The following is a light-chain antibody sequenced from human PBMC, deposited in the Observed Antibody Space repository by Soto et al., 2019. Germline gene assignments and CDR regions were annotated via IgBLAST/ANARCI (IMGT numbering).Light chain of an antibody. V-gene: IGLV2-11*01. CDR2: DVS. CDR1: SSDVGRYNF. J-gene: IGLJ1*01. Sequence: QSALTQPRSLSGSPGQSVTISCTGTSSDVGRYNFVSWYQQHPGKAPRLIIHDVSKPSSGVPDRFSGSKSGNTASLTISGLQAEDEADYYCCSYADTFYVFGTGTQLTVL. CDR3: CSYADTFYV.